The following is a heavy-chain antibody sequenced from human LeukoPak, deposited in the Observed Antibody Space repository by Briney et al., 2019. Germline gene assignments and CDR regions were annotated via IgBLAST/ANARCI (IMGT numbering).Heavy chain of an antibody. V-gene: IGHV3-11*01. J-gene: IGHJ4*02. Sequence: GGSLRLSCAASGFTFSDYYMSWIRQAPGKGLEWFSYISSSGSIIYYADSVKGRFTTSRDNAKNSLYLQMNSLRAEDTAVYYCARVSVAVAGGDYFDYWGQGTLVTVSS. CDR3: ARVSVAVAGGDYFDY. CDR2: ISSSGSII. CDR1: GFTFSDYY. D-gene: IGHD6-19*01.